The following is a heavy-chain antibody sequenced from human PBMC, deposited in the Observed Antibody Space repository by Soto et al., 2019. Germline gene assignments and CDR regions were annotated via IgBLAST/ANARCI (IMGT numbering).Heavy chain of an antibody. D-gene: IGHD3-22*01. CDR1: GASISGGDYY. V-gene: IGHV4-30-4*01. Sequence: QVQLQESGPGLVKPSQTLSLTCTVSGASISGGDYYWTWIRQPPGKGLEWIGSIYYTGNTYSNPSLASRLSISVDPSNLQFALRLTSVTAPDTAIYYCARATYDSSTYYLDYWGQGTLVTVSS. CDR2: IYYTGNT. J-gene: IGHJ4*02. CDR3: ARATYDSSTYYLDY.